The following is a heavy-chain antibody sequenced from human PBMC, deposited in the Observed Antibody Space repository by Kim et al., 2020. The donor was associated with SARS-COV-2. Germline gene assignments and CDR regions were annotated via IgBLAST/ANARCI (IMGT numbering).Heavy chain of an antibody. CDR3: ARDLYDSSGYYYPLYY. CDR1: GGSISSGDYY. D-gene: IGHD3-22*01. Sequence: SETLSLTCTVSGGSISSGDYYWSWIRQPPGKGLEWIGYIYYSGSTYYNPSLKSRVTISVDTSKNQFSLKLSSVTAADTAVYYCARDLYDSSGYYYPLYYWGQGTLVTVSS. V-gene: IGHV4-30-4*01. CDR2: IYYSGST. J-gene: IGHJ4*02.